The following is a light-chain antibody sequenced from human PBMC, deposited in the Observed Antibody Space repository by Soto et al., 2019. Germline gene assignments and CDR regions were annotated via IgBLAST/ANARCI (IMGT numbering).Light chain of an antibody. CDR1: QTISSW. CDR3: QHYNSYSEA. Sequence: DIQVTQSPSSGSASVVDRVTITFRASQTISSWLAWYQQKPGKAPKLLIYKASTLKSGVPSRFSGSGSGTEFTLTISSLQPDDFATYYCQHYNSYSEAFGQGTKVDI. V-gene: IGKV1-5*03. CDR2: KAS. J-gene: IGKJ1*01.